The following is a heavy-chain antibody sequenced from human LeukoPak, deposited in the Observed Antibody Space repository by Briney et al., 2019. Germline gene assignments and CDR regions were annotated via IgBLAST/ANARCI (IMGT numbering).Heavy chain of an antibody. Sequence: PGGSLRLSCAASGFMFSSYGMHWVRQAPGKGLEWVSVIYSGGSTYYADSVKGRFTISRDNSKNTLYLQMNSLRAEDTAVYYCARGYVSPDAFDVWGQGTMVTVSS. CDR2: IYSGGST. CDR1: GFMFSSYG. V-gene: IGHV3-53*01. J-gene: IGHJ3*01. CDR3: ARGYVSPDAFDV. D-gene: IGHD3-16*01.